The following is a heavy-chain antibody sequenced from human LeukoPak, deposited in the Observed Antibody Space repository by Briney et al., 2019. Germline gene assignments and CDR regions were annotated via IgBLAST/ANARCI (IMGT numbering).Heavy chain of an antibody. CDR2: IYYSGST. D-gene: IGHD2-8*01. CDR1: GGSISSSRYY. J-gene: IGHJ5*02. Sequence: KPSETLSLTCTVSGGSISSSRYYWGWIRQPPGKGLEWIGSIYYSGSTNYNPSLKSRVTISVDTSKNQFSLKLSSVTAADTAVYYCARPSGGYCTNGVCRQFDPWGQGTLVTVSS. V-gene: IGHV4-39*01. CDR3: ARPSGGYCTNGVCRQFDP.